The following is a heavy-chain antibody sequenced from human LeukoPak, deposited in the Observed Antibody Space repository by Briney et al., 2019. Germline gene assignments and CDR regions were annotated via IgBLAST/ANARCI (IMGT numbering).Heavy chain of an antibody. Sequence: GGSLRLSCGASGFTFSSYGMQGVPQAPGKGLEGGAVIWYDGSNKYYADSVKGRFTISRDNSKNTLYLQMNSLRAEDTAVYYCARAMTTVTTFLGYWGQGTLVTVSS. V-gene: IGHV3-33*08. D-gene: IGHD4-11*01. CDR3: ARAMTTVTTFLGY. CDR2: IWYDGSNK. J-gene: IGHJ4*02. CDR1: GFTFSSYG.